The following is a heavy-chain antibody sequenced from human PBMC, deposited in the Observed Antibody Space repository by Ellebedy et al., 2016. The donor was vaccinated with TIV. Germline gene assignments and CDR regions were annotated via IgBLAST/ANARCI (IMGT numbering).Heavy chain of an antibody. Sequence: AASVKVSCKASGYTFTSYAMHWVRQAPGQRLEWMGWINAGNGNTKYSQKFQGRVTITRDTSASTAYMELSSLRSEDTAVYYCARGGWRQPIDYWGQGTLVTVSS. J-gene: IGHJ4*02. CDR3: ARGGWRQPIDY. CDR2: INAGNGNT. V-gene: IGHV1-3*01. D-gene: IGHD6-19*01. CDR1: GYTFTSYA.